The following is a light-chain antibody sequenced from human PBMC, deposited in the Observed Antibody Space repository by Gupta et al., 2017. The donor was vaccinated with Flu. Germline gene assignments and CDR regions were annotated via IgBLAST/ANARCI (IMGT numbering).Light chain of an antibody. CDR2: GAS. Sequence: DIQMTQSPSSLSASVGDRVTITCRASQSISSYLNWYQHKPGEVPKLLIHGASSLRGGVPSRFSGSGSGTEFALTISSLQPEDFATYYCQQSDRTPWTFGQGTKVEIK. CDR3: QQSDRTPWT. V-gene: IGKV1-39*01. CDR1: QSISSY. J-gene: IGKJ1*01.